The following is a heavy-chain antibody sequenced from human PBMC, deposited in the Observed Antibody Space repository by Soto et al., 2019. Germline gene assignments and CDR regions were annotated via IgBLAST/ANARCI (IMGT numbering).Heavy chain of an antibody. J-gene: IGHJ4*02. CDR2: IYPGDSDT. CDR3: ARHGPLLSIAEFTYHFYF. CDR1: GYTFTTYW. D-gene: IGHD3-10*01. Sequence: GESLKISCEGSGYTFTTYWIAWVRQMPGKGLEWMGIIYPGDSDTKYSPSFQGQVTMSADKSTNTAYLQWSSLKASDTAMYYCARHGPLLSIAEFTYHFYFWSQGTPVTVSS. V-gene: IGHV5-51*01.